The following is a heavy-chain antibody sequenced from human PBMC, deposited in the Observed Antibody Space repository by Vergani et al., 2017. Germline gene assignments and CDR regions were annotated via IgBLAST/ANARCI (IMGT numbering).Heavy chain of an antibody. V-gene: IGHV3-11*01. CDR1: GFTFSDYY. J-gene: IGHJ6*02. CDR3: ARSRVGFLVVPAAPRGDYYYYGMDV. D-gene: IGHD2-2*01. Sequence: QVQLVESGGGLVKPGGSLRLSCAASGFTFSDYYMSWIRQAPGKGLEWVSYISSSGSTIYYADSVKGRFTISRDNAKNSLYLQMNSLRAEDTAVYYCARSRVGFLVVPAAPRGDYYYYGMDVWGQGTTVTVSS. CDR2: ISSSGSTI.